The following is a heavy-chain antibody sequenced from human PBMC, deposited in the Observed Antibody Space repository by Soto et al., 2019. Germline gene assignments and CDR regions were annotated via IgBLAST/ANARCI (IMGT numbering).Heavy chain of an antibody. D-gene: IGHD3-22*01. CDR2: IYHSGST. CDR1: GGSISRGAYS. J-gene: IGHJ4*02. Sequence: SETLSLTCAVSGGSISRGAYSWSWIRQQTGKGLEWIGYIYHSGSTYYNPSLKSRVTISVDRSKNQFSLKLSSVTAADTAVYYCARGGGYYDSSGYYPDYWGQGTLGTVS. CDR3: ARGGGYYDSSGYYPDY. V-gene: IGHV4-30-2*01.